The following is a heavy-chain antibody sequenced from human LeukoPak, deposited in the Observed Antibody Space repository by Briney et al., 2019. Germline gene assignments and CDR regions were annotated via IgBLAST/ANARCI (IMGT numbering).Heavy chain of an antibody. Sequence: ASVKVSCKVSGYTFTSYGISWVRQAPGQGLEWMGWISAYNGNTNYAQKLQGRVTMTTDTSTSTAYKELRSLRSDDTAVYYCARTPGLAARPSDYWGQGTLVTVSS. V-gene: IGHV1-18*01. CDR2: ISAYNGNT. CDR3: ARTPGLAARPSDY. CDR1: GYTFTSYG. D-gene: IGHD3/OR15-3a*01. J-gene: IGHJ4*02.